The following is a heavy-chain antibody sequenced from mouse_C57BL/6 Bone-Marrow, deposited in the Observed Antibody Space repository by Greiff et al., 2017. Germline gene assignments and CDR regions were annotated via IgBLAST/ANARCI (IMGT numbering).Heavy chain of an antibody. Sequence: VQLQQSGPELVKPGASVKISCKASGYSFPGYYMNWVKQSPEKSLEWIGAINPRTGGTTYNQKFKAKATLTVDKSSSTAYMQLKSLTSEDSAVYYCARPLHYYGSSPAWFAYWGQGTLVTVSA. CDR2: INPRTGGT. V-gene: IGHV1-42*01. CDR3: ARPLHYYGSSPAWFAY. CDR1: GYSFPGYY. J-gene: IGHJ3*01. D-gene: IGHD1-1*01.